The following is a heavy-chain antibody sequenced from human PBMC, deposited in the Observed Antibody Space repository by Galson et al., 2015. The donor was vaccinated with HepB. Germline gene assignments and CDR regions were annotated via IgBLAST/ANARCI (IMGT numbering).Heavy chain of an antibody. CDR1: GFTFSSYS. Sequence: SLRLSCAASGFTFSSYSMNWVRQAPGKGLEWVSYISSSSSTIYYADSVKGRFTISRDNAKNSLYLQMNSLRAEDTAVYYCARIGRRYCSGGSCYHLDYWGQGTLVTVSS. CDR3: ARIGRRYCSGGSCYHLDY. CDR2: ISSSSSTI. J-gene: IGHJ4*02. V-gene: IGHV3-48*01. D-gene: IGHD2-15*01.